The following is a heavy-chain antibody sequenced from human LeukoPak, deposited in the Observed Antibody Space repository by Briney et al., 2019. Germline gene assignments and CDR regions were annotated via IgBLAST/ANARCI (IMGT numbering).Heavy chain of an antibody. CDR2: IIPILGIA. CDR3: ASPSVSYGLRYYYGMDV. J-gene: IGHJ6*02. V-gene: IGHV1-69*04. Sequence: ASVKVSCKASGGTFSSYAISWVRQAPGQGLEWMGRIIPILGIANYAQKFQGRVTITADKSTSTAYMELSSLRSEDTAVYYCASPSVSYGLRYYYGMDVWGQGTTVTVSS. D-gene: IGHD5-18*01. CDR1: GGTFSSYA.